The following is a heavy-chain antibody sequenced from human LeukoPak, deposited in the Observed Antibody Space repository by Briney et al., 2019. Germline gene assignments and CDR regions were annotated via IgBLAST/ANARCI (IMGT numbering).Heavy chain of an antibody. Sequence: VASVTVSCKTSGYTFITYHIHWVRQAPGQGLEWMGMIKSNVGTTHYAQKFQGRLTVTSDTSTSTVYMELSSLTSEDTAVYYCTRESDSTFYFDFWGQGTLVTVSS. CDR3: TRESDSTFYFDF. J-gene: IGHJ4*02. CDR1: GYTFITYH. V-gene: IGHV1-46*01. D-gene: IGHD2-2*01. CDR2: IKSNVGTT.